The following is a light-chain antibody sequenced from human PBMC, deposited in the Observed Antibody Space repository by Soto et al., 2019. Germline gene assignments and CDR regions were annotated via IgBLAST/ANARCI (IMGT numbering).Light chain of an antibody. V-gene: IGLV2-14*01. CDR2: DVS. J-gene: IGLJ1*01. CDR3: SSYTSSSTLDNYV. CDR1: SSDVGGYNY. Sequence: QSVLTQPASVSGSPGQSITISCTGTSSDVGGYNYVSWYQQHPGKAPKLMIYDVSNRPSGVSNRFSGSKSGNTASLTISGLQAEDEADYYCSSYTSSSTLDNYVFGTRTKLTVL.